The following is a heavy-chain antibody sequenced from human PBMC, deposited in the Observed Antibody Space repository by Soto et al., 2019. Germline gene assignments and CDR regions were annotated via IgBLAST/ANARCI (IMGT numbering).Heavy chain of an antibody. J-gene: IGHJ6*02. CDR2: IYWDDDE. V-gene: IGHV2-5*02. CDR1: GLSLSTSGVG. Sequence: QIMLKESGPTLVKPTQTLTLTCTFSGLSLSTSGVGVGWIRQPPGKVLEWLALIYWDDDERYSPYLKTRLTITKDTSKNQVVLTMTNMDPVDTASYYCVPRRLGGGRYYGLDVWGQGATVTVSS. CDR3: VPRRLGGGRYYGLDV. D-gene: IGHD1-26*01.